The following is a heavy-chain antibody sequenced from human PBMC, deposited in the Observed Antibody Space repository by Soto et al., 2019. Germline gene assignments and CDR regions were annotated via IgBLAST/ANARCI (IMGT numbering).Heavy chain of an antibody. D-gene: IGHD3-22*01. J-gene: IGHJ4*02. Sequence: QVQLVQSGAEVKKPGSSVKVSCKTSGGTFSSYAISWVRQAPGQGLEWMGGIIPMFGTANYAQKFQGRVTITADESTSTAYMELSSLRSEDTAVYYCARCRANYYDSRGYYYSTFDYWGQGTLVTVSS. V-gene: IGHV1-69*12. CDR3: ARCRANYYDSRGYYYSTFDY. CDR2: IIPMFGTA. CDR1: GGTFSSYA.